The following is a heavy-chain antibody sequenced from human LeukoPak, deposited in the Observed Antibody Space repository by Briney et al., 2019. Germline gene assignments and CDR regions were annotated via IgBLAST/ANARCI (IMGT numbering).Heavy chain of an antibody. J-gene: IGHJ5*02. CDR2: IYYSGST. V-gene: IGHV4-59*01. D-gene: IGHD4-11*01. CDR3: ACSNGNWFDP. Sequence: SEILSLTCTVSGGSISSYYWSWIRQPPGKGLEWIGYIYYSGSTNYNPSLKSRVTISVDTSKNQFSLKLSSVTAADTAVYYCACSNGNWFDPWGQGTLVTVSS. CDR1: GGSISSYY.